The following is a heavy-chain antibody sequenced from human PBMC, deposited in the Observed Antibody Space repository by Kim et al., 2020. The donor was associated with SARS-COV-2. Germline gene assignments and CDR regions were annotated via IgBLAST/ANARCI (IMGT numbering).Heavy chain of an antibody. V-gene: IGHV3-11*04. CDR2: ISSSGSTI. CDR3: AREMSYYGSGSSPHDAFDI. CDR1: GFTFSDYY. Sequence: GGSLRLSCAASGFTFSDYYMSWIRQAPGKGLEWVSYISSSGSTIYYADSVKGRFTISRDNAKNSLYLQMNSLRAEDTAVYYCAREMSYYGSGSSPHDAFDIWGQGTMVTVSS. D-gene: IGHD3-10*01. J-gene: IGHJ3*02.